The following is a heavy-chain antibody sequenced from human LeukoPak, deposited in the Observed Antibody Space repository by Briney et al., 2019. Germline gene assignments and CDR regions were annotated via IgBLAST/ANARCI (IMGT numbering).Heavy chain of an antibody. V-gene: IGHV4-4*02. CDR1: GGSISSTNW. D-gene: IGHD3-22*01. CDR3: ARAGGYHPSPYFQH. CDR2: IYHSGST. J-gene: IGHJ1*01. Sequence: PSETLSLTCAVSGGSISSTNWWTWVRQPPGKGLEWIGEIYHSGSTNYNPSLKSRVTISLDTSKNQFSLKLSSVTAADTAVYYCARAGGYHPSPYFQHWGQGTLVTVSS.